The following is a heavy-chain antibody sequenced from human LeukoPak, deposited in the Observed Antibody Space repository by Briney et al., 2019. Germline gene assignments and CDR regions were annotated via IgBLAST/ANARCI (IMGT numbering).Heavy chain of an antibody. CDR2: IYYSGNT. J-gene: IGHJ4*02. Sequence: PSQTLSLTCTVSGGSISSGGYYWSWIRQHPGKGLEWIGYIYYSGNTYYNPSLQSRVTISVDTSTNQFSLKLSSVTAADTAIYYCASISMIRGAHFDYWGQGTLVTVSS. CDR3: ASISMIRGAHFDY. CDR1: GGSISSGGYY. V-gene: IGHV4-31*03. D-gene: IGHD3-10*01.